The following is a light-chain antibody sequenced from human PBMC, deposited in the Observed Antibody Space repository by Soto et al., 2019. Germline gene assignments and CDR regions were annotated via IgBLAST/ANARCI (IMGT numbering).Light chain of an antibody. J-gene: IGLJ3*02. CDR2: DVS. Sequence: QSALTQPRSVSGSPGQSVTISCTGTSSDVGAYNYVSWYQQHPGKVPKLMIYDVSRRPSGVPDRFSGSKSGNTASLTISGLQADDEADYCCGSYAGSDTGVFGGGTKLTVL. CDR3: GSYAGSDTGV. CDR1: SSDVGAYNY. V-gene: IGLV2-11*01.